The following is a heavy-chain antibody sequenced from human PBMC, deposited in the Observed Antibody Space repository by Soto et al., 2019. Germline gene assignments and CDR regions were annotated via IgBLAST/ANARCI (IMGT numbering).Heavy chain of an antibody. CDR2: ISGSSNII. J-gene: IGHJ4*02. V-gene: IGHV3-48*01. CDR3: ARGRGIQVVLPATHPFDY. Sequence: PGGSLRLSCAASGFTFSSYSMNWVRQAPGKRLEWVSYISGSSNIIYYADSVKGRFTISRDNAKNSLYLQMHSLRAEDTAVYYCARGRGIQVVLPATHPFDYWGQGTQVTVSS. CDR1: GFTFSSYS. D-gene: IGHD2-2*01.